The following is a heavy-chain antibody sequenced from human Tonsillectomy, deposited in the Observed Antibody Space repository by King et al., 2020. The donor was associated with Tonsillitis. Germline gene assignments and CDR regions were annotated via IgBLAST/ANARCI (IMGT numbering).Heavy chain of an antibody. CDR2: IYPGDFDT. J-gene: IGHJ4*02. CDR3: ARWDDSSGIDY. D-gene: IGHD3-22*01. V-gene: IGHV5-51*01. CDR1: GYSFTTYW. Sequence: QLVQSGAEVKKPGESLKISCKGSGYSFTTYWIGWVRQMPGKGLEWRGIIYPGDFDTRYSPSFQGRATISADKSISTAYLQWNSLKASDTAMYYCARWDDSSGIDYWGQGTLVTVSS.